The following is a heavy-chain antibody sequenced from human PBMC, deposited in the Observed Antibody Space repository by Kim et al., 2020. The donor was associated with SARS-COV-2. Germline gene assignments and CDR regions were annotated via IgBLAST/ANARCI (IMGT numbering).Heavy chain of an antibody. J-gene: IGHJ4*02. D-gene: IGHD3-10*01. CDR2: I. CDR3: ARDYGSGVDY. Sequence: IYYADSVKGRFTISRDNAKNSLYLQMNSLRDEDTAVYYCARDYGSGVDYWGQGTLVTVSS. V-gene: IGHV3-48*02.